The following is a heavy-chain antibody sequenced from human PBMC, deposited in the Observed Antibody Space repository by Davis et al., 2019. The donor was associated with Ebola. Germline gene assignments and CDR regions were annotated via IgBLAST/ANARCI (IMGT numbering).Heavy chain of an antibody. CDR2: LHSGQNT. Sequence: GESLKISCAASGFTFSSYWMTWVRQAPGKGLEWISMLHSGQNTYYTDSVKDRFTISRDDSKNTVFLQMNGLRAEDTALYYCMSYDDWGLGTLVTVSS. CDR3: MSYDD. J-gene: IGHJ4*02. V-gene: IGHV3-53*01. CDR1: GFTFSSYW.